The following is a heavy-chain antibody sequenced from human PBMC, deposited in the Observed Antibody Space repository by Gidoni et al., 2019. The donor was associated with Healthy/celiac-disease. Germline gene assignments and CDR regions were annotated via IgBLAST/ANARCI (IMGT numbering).Heavy chain of an antibody. D-gene: IGHD3-22*01. V-gene: IGHV4-4*02. CDR2: IYHSGST. CDR3: ARDWGLYYYDSSGYPDAFDI. Sequence: VQLPESGPGLVNPSGPLSLPCAVSGGPISSSNWWSWVRQPPGKGLEWIGEIYHSGSTNYNPSLKSRVTISVDKSKNQFSLKLSSVTAADTAVYYCARDWGLYYYDSSGYPDAFDIWGQGTMVTVSS. J-gene: IGHJ3*02. CDR1: GGPISSSNW.